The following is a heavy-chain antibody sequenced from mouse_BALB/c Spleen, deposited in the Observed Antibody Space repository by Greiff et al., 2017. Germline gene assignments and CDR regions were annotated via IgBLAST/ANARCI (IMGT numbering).Heavy chain of an antibody. Sequence: ESGPGLVKPSQSLSLTCSVTGYSITSGYYWTWIRQFPGNKLEWMGYISYDGSNNYNPSLKNRISITRDTSKNQFFLKLNSVTTEDTATYYCAICGNPAWFADWGQGTLVTVSA. CDR2: ISYDGSN. D-gene: IGHD2-1*01. V-gene: IGHV3-6*02. J-gene: IGHJ3*01. CDR1: GYSITSGYY. CDR3: AICGNPAWFAD.